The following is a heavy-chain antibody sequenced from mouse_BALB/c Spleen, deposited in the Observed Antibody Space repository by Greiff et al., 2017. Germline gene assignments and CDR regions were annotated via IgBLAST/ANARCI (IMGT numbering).Heavy chain of an antibody. CDR1: GYSITSDYA. CDR3: ARHYRYDVGAWFAY. J-gene: IGHJ3*01. Sequence: EVHLVESGPGLVKPSQSLSLTCTVTGYSITSDYAWNWIRQFPGNKLEWMGYISYSGSTSYNPSLKSRISITRDTSKNQFFLQLNSVTTEDTATYYCARHYRYDVGAWFAYWGQGTLVTVSA. CDR2: ISYSGST. V-gene: IGHV3-2*02. D-gene: IGHD2-14*01.